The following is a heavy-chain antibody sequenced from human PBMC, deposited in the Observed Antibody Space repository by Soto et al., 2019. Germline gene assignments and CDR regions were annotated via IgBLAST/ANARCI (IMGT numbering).Heavy chain of an antibody. CDR3: ARHVLDTAMLIDY. Sequence: PSETLSLTCTVSGGSISSSSYYWGWIRQPPGKGLEWIGSIYYSGSTYYNPSLKSRVTISVDTSKNQFSLKLSSVTAADTAVYYCARHVLDTAMLIDYWGQGTLLTVSS. J-gene: IGHJ4*02. CDR2: IYYSGST. V-gene: IGHV4-39*01. CDR1: GGSISSSSYY. D-gene: IGHD5-18*01.